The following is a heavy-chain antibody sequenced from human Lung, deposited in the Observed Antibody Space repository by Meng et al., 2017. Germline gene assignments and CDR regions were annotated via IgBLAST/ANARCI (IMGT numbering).Heavy chain of an antibody. Sequence: QVQLVQSRAEVKKPGSSVKVACKTSGGSFSTHTFSWVRQAPGQGLEWMGGLIAVFDKTKAAPRFQDRVTFTADESTSTACMELSSLTFDDTAVYFCARGRRNEPLFDYWGQGTLVTVSS. CDR3: ARGRRNEPLFDY. J-gene: IGHJ4*02. V-gene: IGHV1-69*13. CDR2: LIAVFDKT. D-gene: IGHD1-14*01. CDR1: GGSFSTHT.